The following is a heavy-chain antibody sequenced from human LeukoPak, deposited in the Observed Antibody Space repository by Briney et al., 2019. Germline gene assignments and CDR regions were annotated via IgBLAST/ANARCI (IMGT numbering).Heavy chain of an antibody. J-gene: IGHJ3*01. CDR2: MNPNSGNT. D-gene: IGHD3-16*01. V-gene: IGHV1-8*01. CDR3: AKVDPPIIEGGRGDVFHV. Sequence: ASGKLPCNASGHTFTSYDINWLRQATGQRLESRGWMNPNSGNTGYPQKFQGRVTMTRNTSMRTAYMELRSLGSDDTAMYYCAKVDPPIIEGGRGDVFHVWGQGTMVIVSS. CDR1: GHTFTSYD.